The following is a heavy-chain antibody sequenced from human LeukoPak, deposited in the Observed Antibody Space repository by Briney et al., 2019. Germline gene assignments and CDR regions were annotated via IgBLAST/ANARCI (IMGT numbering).Heavy chain of an antibody. CDR2: IYYSGST. J-gene: IGHJ5*02. V-gene: IGHV4-59*01. CDR1: GGSISSYY. D-gene: IGHD2-2*01. Sequence: SETLSLTCTVSGGSISSYYWSWIRQPPGKGLEWIGYIYYSGSTNYNPSLKSRVTISVDTSKNQFSLKLSSVTAADTAVYYCARVPSCSSTSCFHKVSVNWFDPWGQGTLVTVSS. CDR3: ARVPSCSSTSCFHKVSVNWFDP.